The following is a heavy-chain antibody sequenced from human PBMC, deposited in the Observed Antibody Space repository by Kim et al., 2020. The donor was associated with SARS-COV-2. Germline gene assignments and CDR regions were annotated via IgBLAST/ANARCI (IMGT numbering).Heavy chain of an antibody. D-gene: IGHD1-26*01. V-gene: IGHV3-23*01. CDR3: AKSGGRIYGSHALVPH. CDR1: GFTFSSYA. J-gene: IGHJ4*02. Sequence: GGSLRLSCAASGFTFSSYAMSWVRQAPGKGLEWVSAISGSGGSTYYADSVKGRFTISRDNSKNTLYLQMNSLRAEDTAVYYCAKSGGRIYGSHALVPHWGQGTLVTVSS. CDR2: ISGSGGST.